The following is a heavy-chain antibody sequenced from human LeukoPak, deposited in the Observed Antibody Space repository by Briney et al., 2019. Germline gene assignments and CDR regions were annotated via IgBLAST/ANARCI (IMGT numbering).Heavy chain of an antibody. CDR2: IYHSGST. J-gene: IGHJ4*02. V-gene: IGHV4-38-2*02. CDR1: GYSISSGYY. Sequence: SETLSLTCTVSGYSISSGYYWGWIRQPPGKGLEWIGSIYHSGSTYYNPSLKSRVTISVDTSKNQFSLKLSSVTAADTAVYYCARDSIYCGGDCYRKDFDYWGQGTLVTASS. D-gene: IGHD2-21*01. CDR3: ARDSIYCGGDCYRKDFDY.